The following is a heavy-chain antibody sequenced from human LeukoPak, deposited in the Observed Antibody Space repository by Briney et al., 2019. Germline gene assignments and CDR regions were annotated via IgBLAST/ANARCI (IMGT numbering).Heavy chain of an antibody. V-gene: IGHV3-21*01. CDR2: ISSSSSYI. J-gene: IGHJ6*02. CDR3: ARDYCSSTSCYAGYYYYGMDV. Sequence: GGSLRLSCAASGFTFSSYSMNWVRQAPGKGLEWVSSISSSSSYIYYADSVKGRFTISRDNAKNSLYLQMNSLRAEDTAVYYCARDYCSSTSCYAGYYYYGMDVWGQGTTVTVSS. D-gene: IGHD2-2*01. CDR1: GFTFSSYS.